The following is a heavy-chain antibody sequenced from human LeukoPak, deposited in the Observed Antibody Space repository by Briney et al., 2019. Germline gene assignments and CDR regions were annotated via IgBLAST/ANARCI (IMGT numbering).Heavy chain of an antibody. V-gene: IGHV3-48*04. J-gene: IGHJ4*02. CDR1: GFMFSNYH. Sequence: GGSLRLSCAASGFMFSNYHMHWIRQAPGKGLEWISYISYSSTKIHYADSVKGRFTISRDNAKNSLYLQMNSLRAEDTAVYYCARDLKIRGRVDWGQGTLVTVSS. D-gene: IGHD3-10*01. CDR2: ISYSSTKI. CDR3: ARDLKIRGRVD.